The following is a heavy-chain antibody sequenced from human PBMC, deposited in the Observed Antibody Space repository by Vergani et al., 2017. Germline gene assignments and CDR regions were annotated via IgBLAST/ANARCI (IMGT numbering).Heavy chain of an antibody. D-gene: IGHD6-13*01. CDR3: ARHALHGYSSSWSPSGAYYYGMDV. CDR2: IYPGDSDT. V-gene: IGHV5-51*01. J-gene: IGHJ6*02. Sequence: EVQLVQSGAEVKKPGESLKISCKGSGYSFTSYWIGWVRQMPGKGLEWMGIIYPGDSDTRYSPSFQGQVTISADKSISTAYLQWSSLKASDTAMYYCARHALHGYSSSWSPSGAYYYGMDVWGQGTTVTVSS. CDR1: GYSFTSYW.